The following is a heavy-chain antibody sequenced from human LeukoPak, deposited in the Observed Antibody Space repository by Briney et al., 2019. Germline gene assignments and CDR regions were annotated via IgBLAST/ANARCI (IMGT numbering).Heavy chain of an antibody. V-gene: IGHV4-34*01. J-gene: IGHJ4*02. CDR3: ARGRYYDFWSGHYMEEYYFDY. Sequence: PSETLSLTCAVYGGSFSGYYWSWIRQPPGKGLEWIGEINHSGSTNYNPSLKSRVTISVDTSKNQFSLKLSSVTAADTAVYYCARGRYYDFWSGHYMEEYYFDYWGQGTLVTVSS. CDR1: GGSFSGYY. D-gene: IGHD3-3*01. CDR2: INHSGST.